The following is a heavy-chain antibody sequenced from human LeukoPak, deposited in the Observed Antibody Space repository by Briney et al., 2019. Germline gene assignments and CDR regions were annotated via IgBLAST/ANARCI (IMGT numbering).Heavy chain of an antibody. D-gene: IGHD3-22*01. CDR2: ISNNGGST. V-gene: IGHV3-64*01. CDR1: GFSFSSHA. J-gene: IGHJ4*02. Sequence: GGSLRLSCAASGFSFSSHAMHWVRQAPGKGLEYVSTISNNGGSTKYANSVKGRFTISRDNSRNTLYLQMGSLRAEDMAVYYCARERGYSDSSGYYADWGQGTLVTVSS. CDR3: ARERGYSDSSGYYAD.